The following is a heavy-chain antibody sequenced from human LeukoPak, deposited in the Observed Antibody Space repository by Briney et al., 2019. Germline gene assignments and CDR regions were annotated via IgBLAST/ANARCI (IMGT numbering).Heavy chain of an antibody. D-gene: IGHD3-9*01. CDR3: AAALRYFDWFG. J-gene: IGHJ3*01. Sequence: GGSLRLSCAASGFSFSTYWMHWVRQVPGKGLVWVSRINSDGSTTNYADSVKGRFTISRDNAKNTLFLQMNSLRAEDTSLYYCAAALRYFDWFGWGQGTMVTVSS. V-gene: IGHV3-74*01. CDR2: INSDGSTT. CDR1: GFSFSTYW.